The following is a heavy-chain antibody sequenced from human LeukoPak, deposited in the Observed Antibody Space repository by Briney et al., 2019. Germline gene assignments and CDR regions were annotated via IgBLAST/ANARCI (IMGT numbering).Heavy chain of an antibody. CDR2: INYLGST. D-gene: IGHD2-2*01. Sequence: SETLSLTCTVSGGSVSSGSYYWSWIRQPPGKGLEWIGYINYLGSTNYNPSLNSRVTISADAPKNQCSLKVRSVTAADTAVYYCARGGSQLLILEIWGQGTMVTVSS. V-gene: IGHV4-61*01. J-gene: IGHJ3*02. CDR1: GGSVSSGSYY. CDR3: ARGGSQLLILEI.